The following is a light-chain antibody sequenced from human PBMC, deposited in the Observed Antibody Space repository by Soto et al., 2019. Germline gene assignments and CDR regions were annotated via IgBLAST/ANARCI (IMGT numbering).Light chain of an antibody. CDR3: QQYNDYSTWT. J-gene: IGKJ1*01. CDR2: DTS. Sequence: EIVLTQSPGTLSLSPGERATLSCRASQSVSSSYLAWYQQKPGQAPRLLIYDTSTRATGIPDRFSGSGSGTEFTLTISSLQPDDFATYYCQQYNDYSTWTFGQGTKVDIK. V-gene: IGKV3-20*01. CDR1: QSVSSSY.